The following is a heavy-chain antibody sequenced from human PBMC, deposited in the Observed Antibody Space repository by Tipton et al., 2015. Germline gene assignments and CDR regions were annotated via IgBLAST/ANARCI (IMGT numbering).Heavy chain of an antibody. CDR3: ARTMTYYYASERGWFDP. D-gene: IGHD3-10*01. V-gene: IGHV4-59*12. CDR1: GDSINTYY. CDR2: IDNSGST. Sequence: TLSLTCTVSGDSINTYYWNWIRQLPGKGLEWIGEIDNSGSTNYNPSLKSRVTISVDTSKNLFSLDLSSMAAADTAVYYCARTMTYYYASERGWFDPWGQGILVTVSS. J-gene: IGHJ5*02.